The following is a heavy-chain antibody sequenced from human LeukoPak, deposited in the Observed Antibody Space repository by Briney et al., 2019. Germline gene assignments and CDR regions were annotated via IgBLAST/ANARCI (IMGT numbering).Heavy chain of an antibody. V-gene: IGHV1-2*02. CDR1: GYTFTGYY. CDR3: VRDNDSVPAY. D-gene: IGHD1-1*01. Sequence: ASVKVSCKASGYTFTGYYMHWVRQAPGQGLEWMGWINPDTGATDIAQKFQGRVTMTRDTSISAAYMELSRLRSDDTAVYYCVRDNDSVPAYWGQGTLVIVSS. J-gene: IGHJ4*02. CDR2: INPDTGAT.